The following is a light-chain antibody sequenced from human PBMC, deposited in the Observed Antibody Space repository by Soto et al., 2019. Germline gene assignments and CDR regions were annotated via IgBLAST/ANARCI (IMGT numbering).Light chain of an antibody. J-gene: IGLJ1*01. Sequence: QSVLTQPASVSGSPGQSITISCTGSNSDIGNYNIVSWYQQSPGKAPKLIIYEVNYRPSGVSYRFSGSKSGNTASLTISGLQAEDEADYYCSSKRDSSTLFVFGTGTKVTVL. CDR3: SSKRDSSTLFV. V-gene: IGLV2-14*02. CDR1: NSDIGNYNI. CDR2: EVN.